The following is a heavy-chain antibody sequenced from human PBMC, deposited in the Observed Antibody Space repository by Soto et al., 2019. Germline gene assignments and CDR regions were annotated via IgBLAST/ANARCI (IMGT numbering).Heavy chain of an antibody. CDR1: GGSISSYY. CDR3: AKNKYYDFWSGYYGNWFDP. D-gene: IGHD3-3*01. Sequence: SETLSLTCTVSGGSISSYYWSWIRQPPGKGLEWIGYIYYSGSTSYNPSLKSRVTISVDTSKNQFSLKLSSVTAADTAVYYCAKNKYYDFWSGYYGNWFDPWGQGTLVTVSS. J-gene: IGHJ5*02. CDR2: IYYSGST. V-gene: IGHV4-59*01.